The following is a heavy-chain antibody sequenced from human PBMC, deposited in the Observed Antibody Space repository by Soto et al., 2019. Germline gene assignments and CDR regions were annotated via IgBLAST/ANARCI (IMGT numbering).Heavy chain of an antibody. CDR1: GGSISSSSYY. J-gene: IGHJ5*02. Sequence: PSETLSLTCTVSGGSISSSSYYWGWIRQPPGKGLEWIGSIYYSGSTYYNPSLKSRVTISVDTSKNQFSLKLSSVTAADTAVYYCARSYTGQLVPWFDPWGQGTLVTVSS. D-gene: IGHD6-13*01. CDR3: ARSYTGQLVPWFDP. CDR2: IYYSGST. V-gene: IGHV4-39*01.